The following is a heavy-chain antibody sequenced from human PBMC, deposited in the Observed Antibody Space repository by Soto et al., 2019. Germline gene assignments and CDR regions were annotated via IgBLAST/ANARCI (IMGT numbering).Heavy chain of an antibody. CDR3: AREPPRATAGLNYFDP. V-gene: IGHV1-18*01. D-gene: IGHD6-13*01. CDR2: ISPFNGHT. CDR1: GYTFTNFC. J-gene: IGHJ5*02. Sequence: ASVKVSCKASGYTFTNFCISWMRQAPGQGLEWMGWISPFNGHTHYAQKFQGRVALTTDTSTSTAFLLLRSLRSDDTAAYYCAREPPRATAGLNYFDPWGQGTLVTVSS.